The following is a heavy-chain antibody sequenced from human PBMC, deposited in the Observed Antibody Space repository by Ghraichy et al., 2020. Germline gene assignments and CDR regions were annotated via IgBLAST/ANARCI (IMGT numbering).Heavy chain of an antibody. CDR1: GFTFSSHA. CDR3: TSRGISVRAEWGSLDY. V-gene: IGHV3-23*01. Sequence: GGSLRLSCAASGFTFSSHAMTWVRQPPGKGLEGVAAIGGSGAQTFYADSVRGRFTISRDNSKDTLYVHMNNLRAEDTAVYYCTSRGISVRAEWGSLDYWGQGTLVTVSS. CDR2: IGGSGAQT. D-gene: IGHD1-26*01. J-gene: IGHJ4*02.